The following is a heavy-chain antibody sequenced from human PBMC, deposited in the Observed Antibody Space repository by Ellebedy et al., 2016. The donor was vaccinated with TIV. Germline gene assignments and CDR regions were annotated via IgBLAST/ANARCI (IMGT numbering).Heavy chain of an antibody. CDR3: ASTYYYGSGSYYKTDY. CDR1: GGSISSGDYY. Sequence: SETLSLTCTVSGGSISSGDYYWSWIRQPPGKGLEWIGYIYYSGSTYYNPSLKSRVTISVDTSKNQFSLKLSSVTAADTAVYYCASTYYYGSGSYYKTDYWGQGTLVTVSS. V-gene: IGHV4-30-4*01. D-gene: IGHD3-10*01. CDR2: IYYSGST. J-gene: IGHJ4*02.